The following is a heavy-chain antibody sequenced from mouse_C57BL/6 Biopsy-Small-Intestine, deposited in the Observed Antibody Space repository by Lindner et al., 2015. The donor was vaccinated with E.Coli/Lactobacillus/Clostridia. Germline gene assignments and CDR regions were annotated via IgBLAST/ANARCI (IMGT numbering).Heavy chain of an antibody. CDR2: IDPENGDT. V-gene: IGHV14-4*01. CDR3: TSGALLSMDY. Sequence: VQLQESGAELVRPGASVKLSCTASGFNIKDDYMHWVKQRPEQGLEWIGWIDPENGDTEYASKFQGKATITADTSSNTAYLQLSSLTSEDTAVYYCTSGALLSMDYWGQGTSVTASS. D-gene: IGHD2-10*01. CDR1: GFNIKDDY. J-gene: IGHJ4*01.